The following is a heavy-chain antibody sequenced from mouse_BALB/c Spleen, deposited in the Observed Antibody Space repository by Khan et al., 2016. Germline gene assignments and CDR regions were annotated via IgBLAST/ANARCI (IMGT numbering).Heavy chain of an antibody. CDR3: ARVRQAVDY. J-gene: IGHJ4*01. CDR2: INSNGGST. V-gene: IGHV5-6-3*01. Sequence: EVELVESGGGLVQPGGSLKLSCAASGYTFSTYAMSWVRQTPDKRLELVATINSNGGSTYYPDNVKGRFTFSRDNAKNTLYLQMSSLKSEDTAMYYCARVRQAVDYWGQGTSVTVSS. D-gene: IGHD2-14*01. CDR1: GYTFSTYA.